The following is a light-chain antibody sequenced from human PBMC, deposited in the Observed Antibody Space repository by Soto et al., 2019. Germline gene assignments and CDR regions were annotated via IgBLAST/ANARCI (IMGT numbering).Light chain of an antibody. J-gene: IGLJ7*01. CDR1: SSNIGAGHD. Sequence: QAVVTQPPSVSGAPGQRVTISCTGSSSNIGAGHDVHWYQQVPGTAPKLLVSGNTNRPSGVPDRFSGSNSGTSASLAITGLQAEDEADYYCQSFDSSLNGGVFGGGTQLTVL. CDR3: QSFDSSLNGGV. V-gene: IGLV1-40*01. CDR2: GNT.